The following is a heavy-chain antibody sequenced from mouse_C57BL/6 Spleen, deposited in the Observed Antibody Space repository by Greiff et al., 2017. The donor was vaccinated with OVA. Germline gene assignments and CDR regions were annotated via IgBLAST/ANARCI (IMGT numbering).Heavy chain of an antibody. V-gene: IGHV2-9*01. Sequence: QVQLKQSGPGLVAPSQSLSITCTVSGFSLTSYGVDWVRQPPGKGLEWLGVIWAGGSTNYNSALMSRLSISTDNSNSQVFLKMNSLQTDDTARYNCDKRSGKGPGYFDYWGQGTTLTVSS. J-gene: IGHJ2*01. CDR1: GFSLTSYG. D-gene: IGHD3-3*01. CDR2: IWAGGST. CDR3: DKRSGKGPGYFDY.